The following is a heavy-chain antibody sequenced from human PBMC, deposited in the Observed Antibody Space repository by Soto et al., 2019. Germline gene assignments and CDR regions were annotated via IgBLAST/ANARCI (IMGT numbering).Heavy chain of an antibody. CDR1: GGSVSSGSYY. Sequence: SETLSLTCTVSGGSVSSGSYYWSWIRQPPGKGLEWIGNIHYSGSTNYNPSLKSRVTISVDTSKNQFSLKLSSVPAADTAVYYCARGLPYRYGYVSWFDPWGQGTLVTVSS. J-gene: IGHJ5*02. D-gene: IGHD3-16*01. CDR3: ARGLPYRYGYVSWFDP. V-gene: IGHV4-61*01. CDR2: IHYSGST.